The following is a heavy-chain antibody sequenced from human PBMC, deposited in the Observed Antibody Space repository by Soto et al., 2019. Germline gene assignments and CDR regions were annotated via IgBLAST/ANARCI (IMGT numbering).Heavy chain of an antibody. D-gene: IGHD1-26*01. CDR2: VSYSGTP. CDR1: GDSISISSIYY. V-gene: IGHV4-39*01. CDR3: ARHEIRTRDSGSFYNGRFDA. Sequence: SETLSLTCTVSGDSISISSIYYWGWLRQAPGKGLEWIGSVSYSGTPFYNPSLESRLKISVDRSRTQFSPNLSFVTAADTAVYYCARHEIRTRDSGSFYNGRFDAWGQGTPVTVSS. J-gene: IGHJ5*02.